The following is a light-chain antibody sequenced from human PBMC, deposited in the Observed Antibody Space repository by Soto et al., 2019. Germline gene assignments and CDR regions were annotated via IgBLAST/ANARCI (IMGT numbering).Light chain of an antibody. Sequence: QSALTQPRSVSGSPGQSVTISCTGSSTDVGGYNYVSWYQQHPGKAPKLMIYDVTKRPSGVPDRFSSSKSGNTASLTISWLQAEDEADDYCCSSAGSSTPVFGGGTKVTVL. J-gene: IGLJ3*02. CDR3: CSSAGSSTPV. CDR2: DVT. V-gene: IGLV2-11*01. CDR1: STDVGGYNY.